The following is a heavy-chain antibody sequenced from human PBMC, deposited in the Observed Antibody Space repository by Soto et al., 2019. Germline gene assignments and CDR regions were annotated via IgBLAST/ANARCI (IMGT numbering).Heavy chain of an antibody. V-gene: IGHV3-23*01. J-gene: IGHJ6*02. CDR2: ITETGGET. CDR1: GFTFDNFV. CDR3: TKASSDRNHMEV. Sequence: GGSLRLSCAASGFTFDNFVMRWVRQTPGEGLEWVSTITETGGETYYTDSVKGRFTISRDNSKNTLYLQMASLRAEDTALYYCTKASSDRNHMEVWGPGTTVTVSS.